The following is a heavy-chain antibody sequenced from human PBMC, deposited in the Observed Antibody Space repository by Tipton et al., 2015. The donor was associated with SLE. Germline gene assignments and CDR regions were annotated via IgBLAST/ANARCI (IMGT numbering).Heavy chain of an antibody. J-gene: IGHJ6*02. CDR1: GGSFSVYH. D-gene: IGHD3-3*01. Sequence: TLSLTCAVYGGSFSVYHWTWIRQPPGKGLEWIGEINHSGSTNYNPSLKSRVTISIDTSKNQFSLKLTSVTAADTAVYYCASRELRFLEFGYYSYGVDVWGHGTTVTVSS. CDR3: ASRELRFLEFGYYSYGVDV. CDR2: INHSGST. V-gene: IGHV4-34*01.